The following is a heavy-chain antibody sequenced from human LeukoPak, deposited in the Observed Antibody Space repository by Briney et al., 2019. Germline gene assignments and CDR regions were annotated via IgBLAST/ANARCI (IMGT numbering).Heavy chain of an antibody. D-gene: IGHD3-10*01. CDR3: AADPHLYYGSGSYSFDP. J-gene: IGHJ5*02. CDR2: ISSSSSTM. Sequence: GGSLRLSCAASGFIFSSYSMNWVRQAPGKGLEWVSYISSSSSTMYYADSVKGRFTISRDNSKNTLYLQMNSLRAEDTAVYYCAADPHLYYGSGSYSFDPWGQGTLVTVSS. CDR1: GFIFSSYS. V-gene: IGHV3-48*01.